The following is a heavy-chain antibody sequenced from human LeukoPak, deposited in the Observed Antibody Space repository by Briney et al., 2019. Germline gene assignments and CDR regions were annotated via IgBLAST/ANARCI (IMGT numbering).Heavy chain of an antibody. Sequence: SGGSLRLSCAASGFTFSSYSMNWVRQAPGKGLERVSSISSSSSYRYYADSVKGRFTISRDNAKNSLYLQMNSLRAEDTAVYYCASGITMVRGPTHFDYWGQGTLVTVSS. CDR3: ASGITMVRGPTHFDY. V-gene: IGHV3-21*01. CDR1: GFTFSSYS. CDR2: ISSSSSYR. D-gene: IGHD3-10*01. J-gene: IGHJ4*02.